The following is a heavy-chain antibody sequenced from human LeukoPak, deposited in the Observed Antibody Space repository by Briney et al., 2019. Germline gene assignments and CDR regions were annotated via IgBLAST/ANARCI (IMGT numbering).Heavy chain of an antibody. D-gene: IGHD6-19*01. V-gene: IGHV4-59*08. CDR1: GGSISSYY. CDR2: IYYSGST. J-gene: IGHJ4*02. Sequence: KSSETLSLTCTVSGGSISSYYWSWIRQPPGKGLEWIGYIYYSGSTYYNPSLKSRVTISVDTSKNQFSLKLSSVTAADTAVYYCARLRRSSGWFISFDYWGQGTLVTVSS. CDR3: ARLRRSSGWFISFDY.